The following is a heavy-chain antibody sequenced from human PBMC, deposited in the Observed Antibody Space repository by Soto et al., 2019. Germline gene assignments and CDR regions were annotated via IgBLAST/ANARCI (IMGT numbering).Heavy chain of an antibody. CDR2: ISDSGGST. J-gene: IGHJ4*02. V-gene: IGHV3-23*01. CDR3: AKFHGSGTYYNFPDY. D-gene: IGHD3-10*01. Sequence: GGSLRLSCAASGFTFSTYAMSWVRQAPGKGLEWVSTISDSGGSTYYAASVKGRFTISRDNSKNTLYLLMNSLSAEDTALYYCAKFHGSGTYYNFPDYWGQGTLVTVSS. CDR1: GFTFSTYA.